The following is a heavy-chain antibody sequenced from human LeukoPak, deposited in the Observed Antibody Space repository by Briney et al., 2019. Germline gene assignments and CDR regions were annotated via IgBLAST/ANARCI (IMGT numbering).Heavy chain of an antibody. V-gene: IGHV3-30*18. J-gene: IGHJ3*02. Sequence: GGSLRLSCAASGFTISSYGMHWVRQAPGKGLEWVAVISYDGSNKYYADSVKGRFTISRDNSKNTLYLQMNSLRAEDTAVYYCAKTELDDAFDIWGQGTMVTVSS. CDR2: ISYDGSNK. CDR3: AKTELDDAFDI. D-gene: IGHD1-26*01. CDR1: GFTISSYG.